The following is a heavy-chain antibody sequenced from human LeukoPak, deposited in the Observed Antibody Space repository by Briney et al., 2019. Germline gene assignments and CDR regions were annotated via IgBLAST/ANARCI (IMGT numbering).Heavy chain of an antibody. CDR2: IYYSGST. D-gene: IGHD6-19*01. Sequence: PSETLSLTCTVSGGSISSYYWSWIRQSPGKGLEWIGYIYYSGSTYYNPSLKSRVTISVDTPKNQFSLKLSSVTAADTAVYYCARLGYSSGLWGQGTLVTVSS. V-gene: IGHV4-59*01. CDR1: GGSISSYY. J-gene: IGHJ4*02. CDR3: ARLGYSSGL.